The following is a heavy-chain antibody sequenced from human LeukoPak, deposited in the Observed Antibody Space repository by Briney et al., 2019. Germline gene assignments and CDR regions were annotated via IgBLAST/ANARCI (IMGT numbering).Heavy chain of an antibody. V-gene: IGHV1-69*13. CDR2: IIPIFGTA. CDR1: GGTFSSYA. J-gene: IGHJ3*02. Sequence: SVKVSCKASGGTFSSYAISWVRQAPGQGLEWIGGIIPIFGTANYAQKFQGRVTITADESTSTAYMELSSLRSEDTAVYYCASVEYYYGSGSPVGAFDIWGQGTMVTVSS. D-gene: IGHD3-10*01. CDR3: ASVEYYYGSGSPVGAFDI.